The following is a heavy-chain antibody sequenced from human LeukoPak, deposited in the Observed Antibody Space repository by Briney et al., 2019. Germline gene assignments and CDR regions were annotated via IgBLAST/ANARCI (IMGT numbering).Heavy chain of an antibody. CDR2: ISSSSSYI. CDR3: ARAGVLRDYVWGSYRFDAFDI. D-gene: IGHD3-16*02. Sequence: GGSLRLSCAASGSTFSSYSMNWVRQAPGKGLEWVSSISSSSSYIYYADSVKGRFTISRDNAKNSLYLQMNSLRAEDTAVYYCARAGVLRDYVWGSYRFDAFDIWGQGTMVTVSS. J-gene: IGHJ3*02. CDR1: GSTFSSYS. V-gene: IGHV3-21*01.